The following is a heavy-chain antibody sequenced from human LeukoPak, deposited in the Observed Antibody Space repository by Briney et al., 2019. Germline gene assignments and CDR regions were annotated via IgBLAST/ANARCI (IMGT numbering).Heavy chain of an antibody. CDR3: AREGPYCSGGSCYDY. Sequence: GGSLRLSCAASGFTFTTYTMHWVRQGPGKGLEYVSAISSNGGSTYYANSVKGRFTISRDNSKNTLYLQMGSLRAEDMAVYYCAREGPYCSGGSCYDYWGQGTLVTVSS. V-gene: IGHV3-64*01. J-gene: IGHJ4*02. CDR1: GFTFTTYT. D-gene: IGHD2-15*01. CDR2: ISSNGGST.